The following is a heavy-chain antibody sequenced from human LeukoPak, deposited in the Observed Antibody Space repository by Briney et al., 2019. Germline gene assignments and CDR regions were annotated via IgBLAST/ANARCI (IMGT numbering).Heavy chain of an antibody. CDR2: IKQDGSEK. CDR1: GFTFSSRDW. Sequence: GGSLRLSCVASGFTFSSRDWMTWVRQAPGKGLEWVANIKQDGSEKNYVDSVKGRFTISRDSAKNSLYLQMNSLRAEDTAVYYCARERTSLFDYWGQGTLVTVSS. CDR3: ARERTSLFDY. D-gene: IGHD1-7*01. J-gene: IGHJ4*02. V-gene: IGHV3-7*01.